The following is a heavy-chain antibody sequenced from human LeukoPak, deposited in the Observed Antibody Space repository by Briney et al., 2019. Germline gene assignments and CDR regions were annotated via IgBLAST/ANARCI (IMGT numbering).Heavy chain of an antibody. CDR2: ISSSSSTI. CDR3: ARQSPAFDY. J-gene: IGHJ4*02. V-gene: IGHV3-48*01. Sequence: PGGSLRLSCAASEFTFSSYNLNWLRQAPGKGLEWVSYISSSSSTIYYADSVKGRFTISRDNAKNSLYLQMNSLRAEDTAVYYCARQSPAFDYWGQGTLVTVSS. CDR1: EFTFSSYN.